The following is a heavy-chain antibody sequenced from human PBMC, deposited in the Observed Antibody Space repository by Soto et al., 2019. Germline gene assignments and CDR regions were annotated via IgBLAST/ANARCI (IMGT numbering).Heavy chain of an antibody. CDR2: ISWNSGSI. V-gene: IGHV3-9*01. CDR3: AKEREYSWKELDY. CDR1: GFTFDDYA. D-gene: IGHD1-1*01. Sequence: EVQLVESGGGLVQPGRSLRLSCAASGFTFDDYAMHWVRQAPGKGLEWVSGISWNSGSIGYADSVKGRFTISRDNAKNSLYLQMNSLRAEDTALYYCAKEREYSWKELDYWGQGTLVTVSS. J-gene: IGHJ4*02.